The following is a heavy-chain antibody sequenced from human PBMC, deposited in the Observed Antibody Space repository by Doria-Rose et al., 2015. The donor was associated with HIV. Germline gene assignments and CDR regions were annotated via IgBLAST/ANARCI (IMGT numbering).Heavy chain of an antibody. V-gene: IGHV4-59*01. Sequence: QVQLQESGPGLVKPSETLSLTCSVSGGSISHYYWSWIRQPPGKGLEYIGDIFYTGSTNYSHSLKSRVSISIGTSKNKSSLRLSSVTAADTAVYYCARVLSGTYDYWGQGTLVTVSS. J-gene: IGHJ4*02. CDR1: GGSISHYY. CDR3: ARVLSGTYDY. CDR2: IFYTGST. D-gene: IGHD1-26*01.